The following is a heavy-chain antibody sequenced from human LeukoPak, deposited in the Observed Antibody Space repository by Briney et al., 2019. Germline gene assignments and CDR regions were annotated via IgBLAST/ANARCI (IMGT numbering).Heavy chain of an antibody. V-gene: IGHV4-59*08. CDR2: IYYSGST. CDR3: ARHFAYSSSSYFDY. D-gene: IGHD6-6*01. CDR1: GASISPYY. Sequence: SETLSLTCTVSGASISPYYWTWIRQPPGKGLEWIGYIYYSGSTNYNPSLKSRVTMFEDKSKNQFSLRLYSVTVADTAVYYCARHFAYSSSSYFDYWGQGSLVTVSS. J-gene: IGHJ4*02.